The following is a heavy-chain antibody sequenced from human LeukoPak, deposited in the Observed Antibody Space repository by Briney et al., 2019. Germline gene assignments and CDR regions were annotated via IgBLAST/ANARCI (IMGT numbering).Heavy chain of an antibody. Sequence: SQTLSLTCTVSGGSISSGSYYWSWMRQSAGKGLEWIGRIYTSGSTSYNPSLRSRVTISLDTSKNHFSLKLSSVTAADTAVYHCATTHSSYYSSFDYWGQGTLVTVSS. CDR3: ATTHSSYYSSFDY. J-gene: IGHJ4*02. CDR2: IYTSGST. D-gene: IGHD1-26*01. CDR1: GGSISSGSYY. V-gene: IGHV4-61*02.